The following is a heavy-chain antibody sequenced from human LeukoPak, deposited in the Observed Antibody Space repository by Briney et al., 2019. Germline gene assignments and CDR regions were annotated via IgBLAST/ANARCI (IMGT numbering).Heavy chain of an antibody. V-gene: IGHV1-58*01. D-gene: IGHD3-16*01. CDR1: GFTSTNFA. Sequence: SVKVSCKASGFTSTNFAVQWVRQARGQRLEWIGWIIVGSGATKCAQDFQERVTITRDLSTSTLYMELRSLTSEDTAVYYCAADLSNPRLGASYLDSWGQGTLVTVSS. CDR2: IIVGSGAT. J-gene: IGHJ4*02. CDR3: AADLSNPRLGASYLDS.